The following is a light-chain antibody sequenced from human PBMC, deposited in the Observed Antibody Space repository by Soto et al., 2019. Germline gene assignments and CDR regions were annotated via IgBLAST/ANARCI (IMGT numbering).Light chain of an antibody. CDR1: SSDVGGYNY. CDR2: EVS. Sequence: QSVLTQPASVSGSPRQSITISCTGTSSDVGGYNYVSWYQQHPGKAPKLMIYEVSNRPSGVSNRFSGSKSGNTASLTISGLQAEDEADYYCTSFTRSSTLVFGTGTKVTVL. J-gene: IGLJ1*01. CDR3: TSFTRSSTLV. V-gene: IGLV2-14*01.